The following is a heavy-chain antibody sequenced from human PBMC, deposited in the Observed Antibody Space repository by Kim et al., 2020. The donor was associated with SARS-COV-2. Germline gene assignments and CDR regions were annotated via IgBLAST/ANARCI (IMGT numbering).Heavy chain of an antibody. V-gene: IGHV3-30*18. CDR1: GFTFSSYG. CDR3: AKALLES. CDR2: ISYDGSNK. J-gene: IGHJ5*01. Sequence: GGSLRLSCAASGFTFSSYGMHWVRQAPGKGLEWVAVISYDGSNKYYADSVKGRFTISRDNSKNTLYLQMNSLRAEDTAVYYCAKALLESWGHGTLVTVSS. D-gene: IGHD1-1*01.